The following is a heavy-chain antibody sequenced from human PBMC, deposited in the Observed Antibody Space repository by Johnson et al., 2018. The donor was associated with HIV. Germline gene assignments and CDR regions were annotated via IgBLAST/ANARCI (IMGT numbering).Heavy chain of an antibody. Sequence: VQLVESGGGLIQPGGSLRLSCAASGFTVSSNYMSWVRQAPGKGLEWVSVIYSGGSTYYADSVKGRFIISRDSAKNSLYLQMNGLRAADTAVYYCARERSDSSGWLFSPGAFDIWGRGTMVTVSS. CDR2: IYSGGST. V-gene: IGHV3-53*01. CDR1: GFTVSSNY. CDR3: ARERSDSSGWLFSPGAFDI. D-gene: IGHD6-19*01. J-gene: IGHJ3*02.